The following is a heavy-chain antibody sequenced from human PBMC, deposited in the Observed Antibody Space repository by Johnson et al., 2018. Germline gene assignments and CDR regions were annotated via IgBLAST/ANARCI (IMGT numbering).Heavy chain of an antibody. V-gene: IGHV1-8*01. D-gene: IGHD4-17*01. CDR2: MNPKRGSG. Sequence: QVQLVQSGAEITKPGASVKVSCKASGYRHTSYDINWVRQVTGQGLEWMGWMNPKRGSGGNAQKLQDRVTMTRNISISTVYMELRSLNSEDTAIYYCTSTPTVPSPEYFQHWGQGTLVIVSS. CDR1: GYRHTSYD. J-gene: IGHJ1*01. CDR3: TSTPTVPSPEYFQH.